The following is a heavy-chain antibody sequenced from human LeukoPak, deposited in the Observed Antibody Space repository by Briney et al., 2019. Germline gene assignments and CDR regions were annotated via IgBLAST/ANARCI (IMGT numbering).Heavy chain of an antibody. Sequence: PSETLSLTCTVSGSSISRYYWSWLRQPPGKGLEWIGYIYHSGSTNYSPSLKSRVTMSLDTSRTQFSLNLSSVTAADTAVYYCARDRPYYFGSGTYYDGFDSWGRGSLVTVSS. CDR1: GSSISRYY. CDR2: IYHSGST. J-gene: IGHJ4*02. D-gene: IGHD3-10*01. CDR3: ARDRPYYFGSGTYYDGFDS. V-gene: IGHV4-59*01.